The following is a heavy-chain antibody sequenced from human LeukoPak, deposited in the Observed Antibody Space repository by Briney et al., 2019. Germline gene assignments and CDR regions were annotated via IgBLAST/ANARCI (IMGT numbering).Heavy chain of an antibody. J-gene: IGHJ4*02. CDR1: GGSISSGGYS. V-gene: IGHV4-30-2*01. Sequence: SETLSLTCAVSGGSISSGGYSWSWIRQPPGKGLEWIGYIYHSGSTYYNPSLRSRVTISVDRSKNQFSLKLSSVTAADTAVYYCAARGVINLGIDYWGQGTLVTVSS. CDR3: AARGVINLGIDY. CDR2: IYHSGST. D-gene: IGHD3-10*01.